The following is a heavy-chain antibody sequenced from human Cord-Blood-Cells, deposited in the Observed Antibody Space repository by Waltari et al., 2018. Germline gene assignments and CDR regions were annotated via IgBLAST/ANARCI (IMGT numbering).Heavy chain of an antibody. CDR3: ARSVSGAFDI. Sequence: QVQLQQSGPGLVTPAQSRPLTCAISGASVSSNRAARHWTRQSPSRGLEWLGRTYYRSKWYNDYAVSVKSRITINPDTSKNQFSLQLNSVTPEDTAVYYCARSVSGAFDIWGQGTMVTDSS. J-gene: IGHJ3*02. V-gene: IGHV6-1*01. CDR2: TYYRSKWYN. CDR1: GASVSSNRAA. D-gene: IGHD1-20*01.